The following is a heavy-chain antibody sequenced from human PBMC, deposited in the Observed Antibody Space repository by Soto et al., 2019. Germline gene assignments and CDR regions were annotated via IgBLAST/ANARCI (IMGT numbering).Heavy chain of an antibody. CDR1: GGSINSGGYS. CDR2: IYHSGST. V-gene: IGHV4-30-2*01. J-gene: IGHJ5*02. CDR3: ARVPSP. Sequence: SETLSLTCVVSGGSINSGGYSWSWIRQPPGKGLEWIGYIYHSGSTYYNPSLKSRVTISVDRSKNQFSLKLTSVTAADTAVYYCARVPSPWGQGTLVTVSS.